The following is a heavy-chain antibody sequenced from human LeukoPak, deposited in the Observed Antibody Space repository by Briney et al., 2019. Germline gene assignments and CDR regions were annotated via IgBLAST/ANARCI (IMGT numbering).Heavy chain of an antibody. CDR2: IKQDGSEK. D-gene: IGHD2-8*02. J-gene: IGHJ6*03. CDR1: GFTFRSYA. V-gene: IGHV3-7*01. Sequence: GGSLRLSCAASGFTFRSYAMHWVRQAPGKGLEWVANIKQDGSEKYYVDSVKGRFTISRDNAKNSLYLQMNSLRAEDTAVYYCARAGVLVVYATDYYMDVWGKGTTVTVSS. CDR3: ARAGVLVVYATDYYMDV.